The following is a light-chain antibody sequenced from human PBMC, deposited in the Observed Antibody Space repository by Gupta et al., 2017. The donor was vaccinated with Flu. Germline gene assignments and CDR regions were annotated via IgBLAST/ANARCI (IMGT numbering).Light chain of an antibody. CDR1: HKIEVY. V-gene: IGKV1-39*01. J-gene: IGKJ1*01. CDR2: NAA. CDR3: QQSDCTRWT. Sequence: PTSMSSSVGERVTSTGRARHKIEVYLHWYQQKPGRAPQLLMYNAARWKRGVPSRFSGSGSGTDFTLTINRRQPEDFATYYCQQSDCTRWTFGQGTKVEI.